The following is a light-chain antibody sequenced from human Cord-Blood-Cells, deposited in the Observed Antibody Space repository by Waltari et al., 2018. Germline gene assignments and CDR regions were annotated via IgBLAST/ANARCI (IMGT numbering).Light chain of an antibody. CDR2: DAS. V-gene: IGKV3-11*01. Sequence: EIVLTQSPATLSLSPGERATLSCRASQSVSSYLAWYQQKPGQAPRLLIYDASNRATGIPARFSGSGSGTDFTLTINSLEPEEFAVYYCQQRSNLITFGQGTRLEIK. CDR1: QSVSSY. CDR3: QQRSNLIT. J-gene: IGKJ5*01.